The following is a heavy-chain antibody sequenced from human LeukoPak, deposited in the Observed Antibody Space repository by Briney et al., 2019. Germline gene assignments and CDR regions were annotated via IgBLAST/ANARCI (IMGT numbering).Heavy chain of an antibody. J-gene: IGHJ4*02. D-gene: IGHD3-10*01. Sequence: GGSLRLSCAASGFTFSNAWMSWVRQAPGKGLEWVGRIKSKTDGGTTDYAAPVRGRFTILRDDSKNTLYLQMNSLKTEDTAVYYCITVLAYYGSGSYFDYWGQGTLVTVSS. V-gene: IGHV3-15*01. CDR3: ITVLAYYGSGSYFDY. CDR2: IKSKTDGGTT. CDR1: GFTFSNAW.